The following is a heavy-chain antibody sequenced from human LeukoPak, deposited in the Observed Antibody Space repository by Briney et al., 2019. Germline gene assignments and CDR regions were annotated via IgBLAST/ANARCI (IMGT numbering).Heavy chain of an antibody. J-gene: IGHJ4*02. Sequence: ASVKVSCKASGYTFTGYYMHWVRQAPVRGRAWMGWINPNSGGTNYAQKFQGRVTMTRDTSIRPAYMELRRLRSDDTAVYYCARDYTIFGVVPEYYFDYWGQGTLVTVSS. CDR3: ARDYTIFGVVPEYYFDY. CDR1: GYTFTGYY. D-gene: IGHD3-3*01. CDR2: INPNSGGT. V-gene: IGHV1-2*02.